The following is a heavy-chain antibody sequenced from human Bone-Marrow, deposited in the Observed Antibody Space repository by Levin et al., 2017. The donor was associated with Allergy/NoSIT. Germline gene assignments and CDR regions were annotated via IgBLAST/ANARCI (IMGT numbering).Heavy chain of an antibody. CDR3: ARDYYDSRGSYFRTFDY. Sequence: SSETLSLTCTVSGGSVSSGDCQWTWIRQSPGQGLEWIGSISHSGSTYYNPSLKSRISISVDASKNQFSLKLSSVTASDTAVYYCARDYYDSRGSYFRTFDYWGQGSLVTVSS. CDR2: ISHSGST. CDR1: GGSVSSGDCQ. D-gene: IGHD3-22*01. J-gene: IGHJ4*02. V-gene: IGHV4-30-4*01.